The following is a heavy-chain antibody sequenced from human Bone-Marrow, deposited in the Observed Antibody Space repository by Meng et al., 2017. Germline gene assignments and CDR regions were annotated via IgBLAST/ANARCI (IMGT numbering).Heavy chain of an antibody. CDR1: GGSVSSGSYY. CDR2: IFYSGST. V-gene: IGHV4-61*01. D-gene: IGHD3-3*01. Sequence: SETLSLTCTVSGGSVSSGSYYWSWIRQPPGKGLEWIGYIFYSGSTNYNPSLKSRVTISVDTSKNQFSLKLSSVTAADTAVYYCARDGGPITIFGVVIDAFDIWGQGTMVTVSS. CDR3: ARDGGPITIFGVVIDAFDI. J-gene: IGHJ3*02.